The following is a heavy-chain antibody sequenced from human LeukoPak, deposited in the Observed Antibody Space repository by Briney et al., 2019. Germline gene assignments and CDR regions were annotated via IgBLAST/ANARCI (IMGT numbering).Heavy chain of an antibody. CDR3: ARVLWTQWLADY. J-gene: IGHJ4*02. CDR2: ISSSSSYI. Sequence: GGSLRLSCAASGFTFSSYAMSWVRQAPGKGREWVSSISSSSSYIYYADSVKGRFTISRDNAKNSLYLQMNSLRAEDTAVYYCARVLWTQWLADYWGQGTLVTVSS. D-gene: IGHD6-19*01. CDR1: GFTFSSYA. V-gene: IGHV3-21*01.